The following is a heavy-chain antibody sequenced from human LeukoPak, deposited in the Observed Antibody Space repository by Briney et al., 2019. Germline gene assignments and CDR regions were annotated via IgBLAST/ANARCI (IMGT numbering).Heavy chain of an antibody. CDR2: ISSSSSYI. J-gene: IGHJ6*03. V-gene: IGHV3-21*01. Sequence: PGGSLRLSCAASGFTFSSYSMNWVRQAPGKGLEWVSSISSSSSYIYYADSVKGRFTISRDNAKNSLYLQMNSLRAEDTAVYYCARDGHYDILTGYLDYYYYYMDVWGKGTTVTISS. CDR3: ARDGHYDILTGYLDYYYYYMDV. D-gene: IGHD3-9*01. CDR1: GFTFSSYS.